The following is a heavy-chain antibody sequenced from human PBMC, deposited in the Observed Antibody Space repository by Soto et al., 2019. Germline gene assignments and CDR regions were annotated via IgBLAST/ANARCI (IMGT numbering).Heavy chain of an antibody. J-gene: IGHJ5*02. CDR2: IYHSGST. Sequence: PSETLSLTCAVSGGSISSGGYSWSWIRQPPGKGLEWIGYIYHSGSTYYNPSLKSRVTISVDRSKNQFSLKLSSVTAADTAVYYCARVVSSLSIGIAAYNWFDPWGQGTLVTVSS. D-gene: IGHD6-13*01. V-gene: IGHV4-30-2*01. CDR1: GGSISSGGYS. CDR3: ARVVSSLSIGIAAYNWFDP.